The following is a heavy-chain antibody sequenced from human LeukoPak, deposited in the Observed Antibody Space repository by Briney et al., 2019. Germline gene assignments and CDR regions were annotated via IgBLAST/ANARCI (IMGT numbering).Heavy chain of an antibody. D-gene: IGHD2-15*01. CDR3: ARGVVVNGNWFDP. V-gene: IGHV4-61*02. J-gene: IGHJ5*02. CDR1: GGSISSGSYY. Sequence: SETLSLTCTVSGGSISSGSYYWSWIRQPAGKGLEWIGRIYTRGSTNYNPSLKSRVTISVDTSKNQFSLKLSSVTAADTAVYYCARGVVVNGNWFDPWGQGTLVTVSS. CDR2: IYTRGST.